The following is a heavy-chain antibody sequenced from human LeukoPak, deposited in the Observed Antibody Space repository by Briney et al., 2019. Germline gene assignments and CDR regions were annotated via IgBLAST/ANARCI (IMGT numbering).Heavy chain of an antibody. CDR3: ARMRETTVVNGDAFDI. Sequence: SVKVSCKASGGTFSSYAISWVRQAPGQRLEWMGGIIPIFGTANYAQKFQGRVTITADESTSTAYMELSSLRSEDTAVYYCARMRETTVVNGDAFDIWGQGTMVTVSS. D-gene: IGHD4-23*01. V-gene: IGHV1-69*01. J-gene: IGHJ3*02. CDR1: GGTFSSYA. CDR2: IIPIFGTA.